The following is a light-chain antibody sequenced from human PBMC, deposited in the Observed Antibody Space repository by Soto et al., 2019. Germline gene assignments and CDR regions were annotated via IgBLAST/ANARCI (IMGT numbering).Light chain of an antibody. Sequence: SYVLTQPPSVSVAPGQTARITCEGGNIGRESVHWYQQKPGQAPVLVLYGDGDRPSGIPGRFSGSNSGNTATLTISRVDVGDDAAYYCQVCLSFSDYVFGSGTKVTVL. V-gene: IGLV3-21*02. CDR3: QVCLSFSDYV. CDR2: GDG. J-gene: IGLJ1*01. CDR1: NIGRES.